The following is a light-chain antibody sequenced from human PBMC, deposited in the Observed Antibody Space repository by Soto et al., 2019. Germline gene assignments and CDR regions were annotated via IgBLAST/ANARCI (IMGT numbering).Light chain of an antibody. CDR3: SSKRDSSTLFV. Sequence: QSALTQPASVSVSPGQSITISCTVTSSDVGAYNYVSWYQHHPGKVPKLLIYEGTNRPSGVSDRFPGSKSGNTASLTISGLQAEDEADYSCSSKRDSSTLFVLGSRTKV. CDR1: SSDVGAYNY. V-gene: IGLV2-14*01. J-gene: IGLJ1*01. CDR2: EGT.